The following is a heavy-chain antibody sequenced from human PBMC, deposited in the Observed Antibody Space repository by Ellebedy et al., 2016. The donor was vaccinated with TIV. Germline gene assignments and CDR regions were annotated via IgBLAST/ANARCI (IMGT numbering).Heavy chain of an antibody. J-gene: IGHJ4*02. Sequence: GESLKISXVGSGFTFSSHGMNWVRQAPGKGLEWLSFITTNGTIMEYADSVKGRFTVSRDNAKDSLYLQMNSLRDEDTAVYYCARSCGGDCWRIDYWGQGDLVTVSS. V-gene: IGHV3-48*02. D-gene: IGHD2-21*02. CDR3: ARSCGGDCWRIDY. CDR2: ITTNGTIM. CDR1: GFTFSSHG.